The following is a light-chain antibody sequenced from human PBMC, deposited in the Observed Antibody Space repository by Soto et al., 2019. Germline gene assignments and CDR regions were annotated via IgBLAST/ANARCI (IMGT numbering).Light chain of an antibody. Sequence: ETVLTQSPDTLSLSPGERATLSCRASQSVSSYLAWYQQKPGQAPRLLIYDASKRPTGIPARFSGSGSGTDFTLTISSLEPEDFAVYYCQQRTNWPPIFTFGPGTKVDIK. CDR1: QSVSSY. CDR2: DAS. CDR3: QQRTNWPPIFT. J-gene: IGKJ3*01. V-gene: IGKV3-11*01.